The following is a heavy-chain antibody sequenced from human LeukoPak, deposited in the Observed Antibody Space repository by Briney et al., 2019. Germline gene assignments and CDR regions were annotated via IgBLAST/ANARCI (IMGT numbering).Heavy chain of an antibody. V-gene: IGHV1-8*01. CDR1: GYTYTSYD. J-gene: IGHJ5*02. CDR3: ARRGLRQSHWFDP. CDR2: MNPNSGNT. D-gene: IGHD3-16*01. Sequence: ASVKVSCKASGYTYTSYDINWVRQATGQGLEWMGWMNPNSGNTGYAQKFQGRVTMTRNTSISTAYMELSSLRFEDTAVYYCARRGLRQSHWFDPWGQGTLVTVSS.